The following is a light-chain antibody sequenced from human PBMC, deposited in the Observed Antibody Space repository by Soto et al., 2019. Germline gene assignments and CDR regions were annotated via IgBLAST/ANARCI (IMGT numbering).Light chain of an antibody. V-gene: IGKV1-5*03. CDR3: KHYNSYSEA. J-gene: IGKJ1*01. CDR1: QTISSW. CDR2: KAY. Sequence: DIQMTQSPSTLSGSVGDRVTITCRASQTISSWLAWYQQKPGKAPKLLIYKAYTLKSGVQSRFSGSGSGTEFTLTIRSLQPDDFATYYCKHYNSYSEAFDQGTKVDIK.